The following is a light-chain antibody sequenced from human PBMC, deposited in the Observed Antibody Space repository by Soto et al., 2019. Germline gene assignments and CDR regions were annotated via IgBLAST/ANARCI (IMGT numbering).Light chain of an antibody. J-gene: IGKJ2*01. CDR3: QQSYSTPYT. CDR1: QRITTY. Sequence: IHMTQSPSSLSASVGDRVTITCRASQRITTYLNWYQQKPGKAPKLLISTAATLQGGVPSRFSGSWSGTDFTLTITTRQPEDFATYFCQQSYSTPYTFGQGTKLEIK. CDR2: TAA. V-gene: IGKV1-39*01.